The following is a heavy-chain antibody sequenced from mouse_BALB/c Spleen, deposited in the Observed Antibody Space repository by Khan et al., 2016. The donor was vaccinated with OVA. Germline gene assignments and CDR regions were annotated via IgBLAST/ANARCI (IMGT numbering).Heavy chain of an antibody. CDR2: ISYSGSS. CDR3: ARGRTY. CDR1: GYSITSDYA. V-gene: IGHV3-2*02. J-gene: IGHJ4*01. Sequence: EVQLQESGPGLVKPSQSLSLTCTVTGYSITSDYAWNWIRQFPGNKLEWMGYISYSGSSSYHPSLKSRISITRDPSTNKFFLQLNSVTTEDTATYYCARGRTYWGQGTSVTVSS.